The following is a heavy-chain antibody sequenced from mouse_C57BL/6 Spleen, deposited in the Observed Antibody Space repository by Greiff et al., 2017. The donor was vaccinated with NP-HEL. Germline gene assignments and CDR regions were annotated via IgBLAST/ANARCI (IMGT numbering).Heavy chain of an antibody. Sequence: QVQLQQSGAELVRPGTSVKVSCKASGYAFTNYLIEWVKQRPGQGLEWIGVINPGSGGTNYNEKFKGKATLTADKSSSTAYMQLSSLTSEDSAVYFCARPSGSSPDWYFDVWGTGTTVTVSS. D-gene: IGHD1-1*01. CDR3: ARPSGSSPDWYFDV. CDR2: INPGSGGT. J-gene: IGHJ1*03. CDR1: GYAFTNYL. V-gene: IGHV1-54*01.